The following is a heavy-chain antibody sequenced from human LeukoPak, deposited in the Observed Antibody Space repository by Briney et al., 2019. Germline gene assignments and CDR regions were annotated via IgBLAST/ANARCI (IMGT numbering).Heavy chain of an antibody. Sequence: PGGSLRLSCAASGFTFSDYWMHWVRQAPGKGLVWVSRISIDGTSASYADSVKGRFTISRDNAKNTLYLQMNSLRAEDTAVYYCARAGGTSWADYWGQGTLVTVSS. CDR3: ARAGGTSWADY. CDR1: GFTFSDYW. J-gene: IGHJ4*02. D-gene: IGHD6-13*01. V-gene: IGHV3-74*01. CDR2: ISIDGTSA.